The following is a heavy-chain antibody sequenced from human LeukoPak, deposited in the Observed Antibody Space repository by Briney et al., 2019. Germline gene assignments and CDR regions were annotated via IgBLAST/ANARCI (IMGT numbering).Heavy chain of an antibody. D-gene: IGHD3-22*01. V-gene: IGHV3-23*01. CDR1: GFTFTNYA. CDR3: AKDTRSTVISVGAFEI. CDR2: INKSGGNT. J-gene: IGHJ3*02. Sequence: GGSLRLSCAASGFTFTNYAMTWVRRAPGKGLEWVSTINKSGGNTYFADFAKGRFTISRDNSRNTLFLQMNSLRADDTALYYCAKDTRSTVISVGAFEIWGQGTMVTVSS.